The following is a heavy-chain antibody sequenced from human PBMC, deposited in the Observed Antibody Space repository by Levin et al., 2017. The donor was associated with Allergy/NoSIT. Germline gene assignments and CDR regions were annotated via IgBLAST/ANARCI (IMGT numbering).Heavy chain of an antibody. Sequence: HAGGSLRLSCEASGFTFSSYWMSWVRQAPGKGLEWVANSKQDGTENYYVDSVKGRFTISKDNPKNSVYLQMSSLRVEDTAVYYCARNWRSAFDIWGQGTVVTVSS. D-gene: IGHD2-8*02. V-gene: IGHV3-7*04. CDR2: SKQDGTEN. CDR3: ARNWRSAFDI. CDR1: GFTFSSYW. J-gene: IGHJ3*02.